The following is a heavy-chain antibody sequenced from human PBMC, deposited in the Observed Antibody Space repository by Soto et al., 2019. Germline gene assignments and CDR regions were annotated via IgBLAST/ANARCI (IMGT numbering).Heavy chain of an antibody. CDR2: ISGSGHIT. V-gene: IGHV3-23*01. Sequence: EVQLLESGGGLVQPGGSLRLSCAASGFTISTYAMSWVRQAPGKGLEWVSGISGSGHITYYADSVKGRFTISRDISTNTLYLQMSSLRAEDTAVYHCAKSLRTTVTTGFWFDPWGQGTLVTVSS. CDR3: AKSLRTTVTTGFWFDP. J-gene: IGHJ5*02. D-gene: IGHD4-17*01. CDR1: GFTISTYA.